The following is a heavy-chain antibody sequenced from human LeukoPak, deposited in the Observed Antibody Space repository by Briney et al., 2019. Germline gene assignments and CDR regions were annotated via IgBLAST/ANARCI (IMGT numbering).Heavy chain of an antibody. CDR1: GFTFSTYA. V-gene: IGHV3-23*01. CDR3: ARDWYDY. Sequence: GGSLRLSCAASGFTFSTYAMIWVRQAPGKGLEWVSVIGGSGSYTYYVDSVKGRFTISRDNSKDMLYLQMNSLRAEDTAVYYCARDWYDYWGQGTLVTVSS. J-gene: IGHJ4*02. CDR2: IGGSGSYT. D-gene: IGHD6-13*01.